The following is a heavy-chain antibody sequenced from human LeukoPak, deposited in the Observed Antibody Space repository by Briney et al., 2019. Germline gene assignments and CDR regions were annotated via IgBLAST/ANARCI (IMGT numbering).Heavy chain of an antibody. CDR3: ARFAYCGGHCWYYFDY. CDR1: GGSISSYY. D-gene: IGHD2-21*02. Sequence: PSETLSLTCTVSGGSISSYYWSWIRQPPGKGLEWIGYIYSSGSTNYNPSLKSRIAISVDTSKNQFSLQLSSVTAEDTAVYYCARFAYCGGHCWYYFDYWGQGSLVTVSS. CDR2: IYSSGST. J-gene: IGHJ4*02. V-gene: IGHV4-59*01.